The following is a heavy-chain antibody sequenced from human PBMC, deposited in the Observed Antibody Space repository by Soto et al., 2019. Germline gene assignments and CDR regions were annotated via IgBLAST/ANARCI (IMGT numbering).Heavy chain of an antibody. V-gene: IGHV3-33*08. Sequence: GGSLRLSCAASGLTFSSYGMHWVRQAPGKGQEWVAVIWYDGSNKYYGDSEKGRFTISRDNSKNTLYLQMNSLRAEDTAVYYCARGLEYDILTGYYPVFDYWGQGTLVTVSS. CDR1: GLTFSSYG. D-gene: IGHD3-9*01. CDR2: IWYDGSNK. J-gene: IGHJ4*02. CDR3: ARGLEYDILTGYYPVFDY.